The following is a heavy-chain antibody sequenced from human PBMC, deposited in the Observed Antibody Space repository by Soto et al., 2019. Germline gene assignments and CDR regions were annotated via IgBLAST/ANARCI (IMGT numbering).Heavy chain of an antibody. Sequence: SETLSLTCSVSAGSISSGGYYWNWIRQPPGKGLEWIGYIYHSGSTYYNPSLKSRVTISVDTSKNQFSLKLSSVTAADTAVYYCARYQITGGCDYWGQGTLVTVSS. CDR3: ARYQITGGCDY. CDR1: AGSISSGGYY. D-gene: IGHD1-20*01. CDR2: IYHSGST. V-gene: IGHV4-31*03. J-gene: IGHJ4*02.